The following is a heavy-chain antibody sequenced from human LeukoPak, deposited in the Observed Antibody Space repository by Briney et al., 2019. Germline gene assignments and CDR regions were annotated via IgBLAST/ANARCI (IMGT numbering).Heavy chain of an antibody. D-gene: IGHD6-13*01. CDR3: ARVRVGIAAAPGAFDI. Sequence: ASVKVSCKASGYTFTSYYMHWVRQAPGQGLEWMGIINPSGGSTSYAQKFQGRVTMTRDTSTSTVYMELSSLRSEDTAVYYCARVRVGIAAAPGAFDIWGQGTMVTVSS. CDR1: GYTFTSYY. CDR2: INPSGGST. V-gene: IGHV1-46*01. J-gene: IGHJ3*02.